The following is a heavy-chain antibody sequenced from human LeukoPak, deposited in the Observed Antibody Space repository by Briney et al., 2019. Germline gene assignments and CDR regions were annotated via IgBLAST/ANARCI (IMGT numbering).Heavy chain of an antibody. D-gene: IGHD6-19*01. J-gene: IGHJ4*02. CDR2: IWYDGSNK. CDR1: GFTFSSYS. CDR3: ARGTYSSGWYGGFDY. V-gene: IGHV3-33*08. Sequence: PGGSLRLSCAASGFTFSSYSMNWVRQAPGKGLEWVAVIWYDGSNKYYADSVKGRFTISRDNSKNTLYLQMNSLRAEDTAVYYCARGTYSSGWYGGFDYWGQGTLVTVSS.